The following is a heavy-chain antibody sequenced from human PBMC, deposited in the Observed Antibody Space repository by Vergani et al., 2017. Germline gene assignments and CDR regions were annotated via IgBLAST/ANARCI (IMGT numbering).Heavy chain of an antibody. D-gene: IGHD6-13*01. CDR2: ISSSSSYI. Sequence: EVQLVESGGGLVQPGRSLRLSCAASGFTFDDYAMHWVRQAPGKGLEWVSSISSSSSYIYYADSVKGRFTISRENAKNSLYLQMNSLRAEDTAVYYCARDPLLIAAAGTDYWGQGTLVTVSS. CDR1: GFTFDDYA. CDR3: ARDPLLIAAAGTDY. V-gene: IGHV3-21*01. J-gene: IGHJ4*02.